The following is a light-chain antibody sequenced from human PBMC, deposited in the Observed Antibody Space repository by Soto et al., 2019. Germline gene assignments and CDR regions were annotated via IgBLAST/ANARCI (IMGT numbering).Light chain of an antibody. CDR1: PSISRQ. CDR2: QAS. CDR3: LPYQSYWP. V-gene: IGKV1-5*03. J-gene: IGKJ1*01. Sequence: DIKMTHSPSTLSASVGDRVSITCRASPSISRQLAWYQQKPGKAPNLLIYQASNLENGVPSRFTGSGSGTKFTLTISSLHHDDLAHYYCLPYQSYWPFGQGSKVEVK.